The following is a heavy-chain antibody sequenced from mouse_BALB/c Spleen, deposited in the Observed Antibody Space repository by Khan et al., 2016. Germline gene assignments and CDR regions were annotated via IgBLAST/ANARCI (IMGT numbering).Heavy chain of an antibody. J-gene: IGHJ3*01. CDR2: NYPGDGMI. Sequence: QMQLQQSGPELVKPGASVKMSCKASGYAFTSYYIHWVKQRPGQGLEWIGWNYPGDGMINYNEKFRGRTTLTADKSSSTAYMLLSSLTSEDSVIYFCARVYDGYSAWFGYWGQGTLVTVSA. CDR3: ARVYDGYSAWFGY. CDR1: GYAFTSYY. D-gene: IGHD2-3*01. V-gene: IGHV1S56*01.